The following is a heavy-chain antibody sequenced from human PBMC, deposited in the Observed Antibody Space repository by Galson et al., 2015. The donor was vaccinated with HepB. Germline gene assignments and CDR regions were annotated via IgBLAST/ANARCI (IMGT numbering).Heavy chain of an antibody. V-gene: IGHV3-30*04. Sequence: SLRLSCAASGFTFSSYAMHWVRQAPGKGLEWVAVISYDGSNKYYADSVKGRFTISRDNSKNTLYLQMNSLRAEDTAVYYCARLSLEIVRDYWGQGTLVTVSS. CDR3: ARLSLEIVRDY. CDR2: ISYDGSNK. D-gene: IGHD3-16*02. CDR1: GFTFSSYA. J-gene: IGHJ4*02.